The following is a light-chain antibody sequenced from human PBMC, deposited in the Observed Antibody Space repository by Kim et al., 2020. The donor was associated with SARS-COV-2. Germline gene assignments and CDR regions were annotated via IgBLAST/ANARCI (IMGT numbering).Light chain of an antibody. CDR3: QVWASSSDHVV. J-gene: IGLJ2*01. CDR2: YDS. CDR1: NIGSKS. Sequence: SYELTQPPSVSVAPGKTARITCGGNNIGSKSVHWYQQKPGQPPVLVIYYDSDRPSGIPERFSGSNSGNTATLTISRVEAGDEADYYCQVWASSSDHVVFG. V-gene: IGLV3-21*01.